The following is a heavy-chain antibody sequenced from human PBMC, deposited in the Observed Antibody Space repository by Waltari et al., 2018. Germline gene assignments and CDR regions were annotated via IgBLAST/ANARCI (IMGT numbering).Heavy chain of an antibody. V-gene: IGHV1-2*06. CDR2: INPKTSDI. D-gene: IGHD2-2*01. Sequence: QVQLVQSGAEVKKPGASVKVSCKAFGYTFSGYYMYWVRQAPGQGLEWMGLINPKTSDIDYSQKFQGRFTMTADTSINTVYMELRRLRSDDTAVYFCASPSFSSPTSAGYWGQGTLVTVSS. J-gene: IGHJ4*02. CDR1: GYTFSGYY. CDR3: ASPSFSSPTSAGY.